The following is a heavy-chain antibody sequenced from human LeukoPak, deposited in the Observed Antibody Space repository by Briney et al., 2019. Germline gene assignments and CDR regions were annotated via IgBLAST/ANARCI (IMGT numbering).Heavy chain of an antibody. CDR2: IYYSGST. CDR1: GGSFSSYY. Sequence: SETLSLTCAVYGGSFSSYYWSWIRQPPGKGLEWIGYIYYSGSTNYNPSLKSRVAISVDTSKNQFSLKLSSVTAADTAVYYCAREEKYCSGGSCTDAFDIWGQGTMVTVSS. CDR3: AREEKYCSGGSCTDAFDI. J-gene: IGHJ3*02. V-gene: IGHV4-59*01. D-gene: IGHD2-15*01.